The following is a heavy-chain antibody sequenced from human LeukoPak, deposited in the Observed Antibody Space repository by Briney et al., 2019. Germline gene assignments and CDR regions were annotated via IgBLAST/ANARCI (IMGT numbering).Heavy chain of an antibody. Sequence: ASVKVSCKASGYTFTGYYMHWVRQAPGQGLERMGWINPNSGGTNYAQKFQGRVTMTRDTSISTAYMELSRLRSDDTAVYYCARSGTISGHHVGYWGQGTLVTVSS. CDR1: GYTFTGYY. CDR3: ARSGTISGHHVGY. V-gene: IGHV1-2*02. D-gene: IGHD1-7*01. J-gene: IGHJ4*02. CDR2: INPNSGGT.